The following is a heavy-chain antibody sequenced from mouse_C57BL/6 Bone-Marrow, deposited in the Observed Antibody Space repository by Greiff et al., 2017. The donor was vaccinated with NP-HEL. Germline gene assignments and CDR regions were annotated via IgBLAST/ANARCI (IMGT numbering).Heavy chain of an antibody. CDR2: ISNGGGST. V-gene: IGHV5-12*01. D-gene: IGHD1-1*01. J-gene: IGHJ4*01. CDR3: ARHPPLYYGSQMDY. Sequence: EVHLVESGGGLVQPGGSLKLSCAASGFTFSDYYMYWVRQTPEKRLEWVAYISNGGGSTYYPDTVKGRFTISRDNAKNTLYLQMSRLKSEDTAMYYCARHPPLYYGSQMDYWGQGTSVTVSS. CDR1: GFTFSDYY.